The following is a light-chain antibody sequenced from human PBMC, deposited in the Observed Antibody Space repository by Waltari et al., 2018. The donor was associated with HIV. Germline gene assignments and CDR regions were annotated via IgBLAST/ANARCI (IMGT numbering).Light chain of an antibody. Sequence: SSELTQPVSVSVALGQTARIPCGGNNIGSYHVNWYKQRPGQAPFLVLYRDSNRASGIPDRFSGSNSRNTATLTIARAQVGDEGDFYCQVWDSSTVLFGGGTKLIVL. CDR3: QVWDSSTVL. CDR2: RDS. J-gene: IGLJ2*01. V-gene: IGLV3-9*01. CDR1: NIGSYH.